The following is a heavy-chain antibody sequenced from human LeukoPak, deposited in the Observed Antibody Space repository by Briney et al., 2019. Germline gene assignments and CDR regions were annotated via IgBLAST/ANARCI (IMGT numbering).Heavy chain of an antibody. D-gene: IGHD6-13*01. CDR3: ALLAAAGTVDY. CDR2: IYTSGST. V-gene: IGHV4-4*07. CDR1: GGSISSYY. J-gene: IGHJ4*02. Sequence: SETLSLTCTVSGGSISSYYWSWIRQPAGQGLEWIGRIYTSGSTNYNPSLKSRVTMSVDTSKNQFSLKLSSVTAADTAVYYCALLAAAGTVDYWGQGTLVTVSS.